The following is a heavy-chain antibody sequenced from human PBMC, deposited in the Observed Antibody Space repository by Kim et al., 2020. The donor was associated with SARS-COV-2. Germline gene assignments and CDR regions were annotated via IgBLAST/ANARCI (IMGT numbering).Heavy chain of an antibody. Sequence: GGSLRLSCAASGFTFSSYWMHWVRQAPGKGLVWLSRINSDGSSTSYADSVKGRLTISRDNAKNTLYLQRNSLGAEDTAVYYCARRWGSSSDKGWFDPWGQGALASVSS. J-gene: IGHJ5*02. D-gene: IGHD6-13*01. CDR3: ARRWGSSSDKGWFDP. CDR2: INSDGSST. CDR1: GFTFSSYW. V-gene: IGHV3-74*01.